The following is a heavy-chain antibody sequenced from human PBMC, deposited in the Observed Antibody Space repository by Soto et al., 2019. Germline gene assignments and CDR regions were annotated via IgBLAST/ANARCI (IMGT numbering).Heavy chain of an antibody. V-gene: IGHV3-30*03. Sequence: GGSLRLSCTASGFTFSNYGMHWVRQAPGKGLEWVSVMSYDGSNKYYADSVKGRFTISRDNSKNTLYLQMNSLRAEDTAVYYCARDLPRSRYYYYYGMDVWGQGTTVTVSS. D-gene: IGHD3-10*01. J-gene: IGHJ6*02. CDR3: ARDLPRSRYYYYYGMDV. CDR2: MSYDGSNK. CDR1: GFTFSNYG.